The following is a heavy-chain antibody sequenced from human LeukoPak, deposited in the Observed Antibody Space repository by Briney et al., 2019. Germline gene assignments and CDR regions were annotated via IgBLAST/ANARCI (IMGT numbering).Heavy chain of an antibody. CDR1: GSTFSNYG. CDR3: AKSRAPTADPDAFDI. Sequence: GGSLRLSCVASGSTFSNYGVHWVRQAPGKGLEWVAFIRYGACKEYYADSVKGRFTISRDNSKKSLYLQLNSLKTEDTAVYYCAKSRAPTADPDAFDIWGQGTMVTVSS. V-gene: IGHV3-30*02. D-gene: IGHD1-14*01. J-gene: IGHJ3*02. CDR2: IRYGACKE.